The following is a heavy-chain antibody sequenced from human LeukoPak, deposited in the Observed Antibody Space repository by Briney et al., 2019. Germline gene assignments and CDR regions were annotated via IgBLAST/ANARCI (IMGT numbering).Heavy chain of an antibody. CDR1: GDSISSGSYS. Sequence: SETLSLTCAVSGDSISSGSYSWSWIRQPPGKGLEWIGYMYHSGSTFYNPSLRSRVTISVDRSKNQFSLKLSSVTAADTAVYYCARADIGLSFFDYWGQGTLVTVSS. CDR3: ARADIGLSFFDY. V-gene: IGHV4-30-2*01. CDR2: MYHSGST. J-gene: IGHJ4*02.